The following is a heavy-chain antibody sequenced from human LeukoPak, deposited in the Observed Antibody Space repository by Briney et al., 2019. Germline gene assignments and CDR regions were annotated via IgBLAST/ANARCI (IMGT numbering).Heavy chain of an antibody. CDR2: IRYDGSNK. D-gene: IGHD2-15*01. CDR1: GFTFSSYV. J-gene: IGHJ4*02. V-gene: IGHV3-30*02. Sequence: KSGGSLRLSCAASGFTFSSYVMHWVRQAPGKGLEWVAFIRYDGSNKYYADSVKGRFTISRDNSKNTLYLQMNSLRAEDTAVYYCRVAASEFDYWGQGTLVTVSS. CDR3: RVAASEFDY.